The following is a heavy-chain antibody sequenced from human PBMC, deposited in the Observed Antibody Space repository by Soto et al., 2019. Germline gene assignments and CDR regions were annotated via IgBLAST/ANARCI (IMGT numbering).Heavy chain of an antibody. CDR2: INHSGST. D-gene: IGHD3-3*01. CDR3: ARGGPESGYYYYYYMDV. J-gene: IGHJ6*03. CDR1: GGSFSGYY. Sequence: SETLSLTCAVYGGSFSGYYWSWIRQPPGKGLEWIGEINHSGSTNYNPSLKSRVIISVDTSKNQFSLKLSSVTAADTAVYYCARGGPESGYYYYYYMDVWDKGTTVTVSS. V-gene: IGHV4-34*01.